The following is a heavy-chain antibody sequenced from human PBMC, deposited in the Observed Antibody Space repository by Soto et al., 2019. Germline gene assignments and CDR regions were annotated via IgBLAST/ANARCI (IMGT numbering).Heavy chain of an antibody. CDR3: ARDRVVATSYYYYGMDV. D-gene: IGHD2-15*01. V-gene: IGHV3-30-3*01. J-gene: IGHJ6*02. Sequence: QVQLVESGGGVVQPGRSLRLSCAASGFTFSSYALNWVRQAPGKGLEWGAVISYDGSNKYYADSVKGRFTISRDNSKNTLYQQMNSLRAEHTAVYYCARDRVVATSYYYYGMDVWGQGTTVTIS. CDR2: ISYDGSNK. CDR1: GFTFSSYA.